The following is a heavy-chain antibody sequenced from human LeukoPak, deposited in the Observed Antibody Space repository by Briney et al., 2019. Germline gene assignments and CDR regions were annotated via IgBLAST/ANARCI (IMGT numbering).Heavy chain of an antibody. Sequence: GGSLRLSCEASGFTFSTYNMHWVRQAPGKGLEWVAVIWYDGSIKYYVDSAKGRFTISRDNSKNTLYLQMNSLRAEDTAVYYCARDLAFGPGAFYFYYYGMDVWGQGTTVTVSS. V-gene: IGHV3-33*08. CDR2: IWYDGSIK. D-gene: IGHD3-16*01. CDR3: ARDLAFGPGAFYFYYYGMDV. CDR1: GFTFSTYN. J-gene: IGHJ6*02.